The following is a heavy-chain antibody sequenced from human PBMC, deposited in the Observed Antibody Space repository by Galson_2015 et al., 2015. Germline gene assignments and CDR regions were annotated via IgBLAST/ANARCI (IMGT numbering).Heavy chain of an antibody. D-gene: IGHD1-26*01. Sequence: SLRLSCAASGFTFSIYAMSWFRQAPGKGLEWVSAITGSGGSTYYADSVKGRFTISRDNSKNTLDLQMNSLRVEDTAVSYCAKLHLIVGHSYGGVDYWGQGTLVTVSS. J-gene: IGHJ4*01. CDR3: AKLHLIVGHSYGGVDY. CDR2: ITGSGGST. CDR1: GFTFSIYA. V-gene: IGHV3-23*01.